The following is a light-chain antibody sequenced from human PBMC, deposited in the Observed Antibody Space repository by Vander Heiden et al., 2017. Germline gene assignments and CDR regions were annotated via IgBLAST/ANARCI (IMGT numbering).Light chain of an antibody. CDR3: QVWDSSSDRVV. CDR2: DDS. CDR1: NIGSKS. J-gene: IGLJ2*01. Sequence: SYVLTQPHSVSGGPGQTARITFGGNNIGSKSVHWYQQKPGQAPVLVVYDDSDRPSGIPERFSGSNSGNTATLTISRVEAGDEADYYCQVWDSSSDRVVFGGGTKLTVL. V-gene: IGLV3-21*02.